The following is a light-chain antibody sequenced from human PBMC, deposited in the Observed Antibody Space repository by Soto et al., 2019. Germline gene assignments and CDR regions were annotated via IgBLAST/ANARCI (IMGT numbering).Light chain of an antibody. CDR2: EVA. J-gene: IGLJ2*01. Sequence: QSALTQPASVSGSPGQSITFSCTGTSWDIGTYDFVSWYQHYPGKAPKLIIFEVANRPPGISDRFSGSKSGNTASLTISGLQPEDEADYYCSSYPTRSLLVFGGGTKVTVL. V-gene: IGLV2-14*01. CDR3: SSYPTRSLLV. CDR1: SWDIGTYDF.